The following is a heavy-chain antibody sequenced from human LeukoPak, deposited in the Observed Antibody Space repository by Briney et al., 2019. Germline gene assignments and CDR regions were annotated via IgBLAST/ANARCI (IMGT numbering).Heavy chain of an antibody. CDR2: ISSNSRTI. Sequence: TGGSLRLSCAASGFTFSSHSMNWVRQAPGKGLEWVSYISSNSRTIYYADSVKGRFTISRDNAKNSLYLQMNSLRAEDTAVYYCARDLYDSGWYHFDYWGQGTLVSVSS. CDR3: ARDLYDSGWYHFDY. J-gene: IGHJ4*02. V-gene: IGHV3-48*01. CDR1: GFTFSSHS. D-gene: IGHD6-19*01.